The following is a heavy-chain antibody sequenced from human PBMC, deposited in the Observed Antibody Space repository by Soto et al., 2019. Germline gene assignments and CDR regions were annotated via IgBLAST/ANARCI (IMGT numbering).Heavy chain of an antibody. J-gene: IGHJ4*02. CDR2: INTDGSTT. D-gene: IGHD3-16*01. CDR1: GFTFSNYW. V-gene: IGHV3-74*01. CDR3: ARDLGGYASH. Sequence: EVQLVESGGGLVQPGGSLRLSCAASGFTFSNYWMHWVRQAPGQGPVWVARINTDGSTTNYADSVKGRFTISRDKAKNTLYLQTNSLGAEDTAVYYCARDLGGYASHWGQGTLVTVSS.